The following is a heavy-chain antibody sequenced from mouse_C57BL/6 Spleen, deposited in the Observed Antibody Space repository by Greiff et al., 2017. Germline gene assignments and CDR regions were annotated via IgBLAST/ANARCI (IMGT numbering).Heavy chain of an antibody. CDR1: GFSLTSYG. CDR3: ARHFNTDYAMDY. V-gene: IGHV2-6-1*01. D-gene: IGHD1-1*01. J-gene: IGHJ4*01. CDR2: IWSDGST. Sequence: QVQLKQSGPGLVAPSQSLSITCTVSGFSLTSYGVHWVRQPPGKGLEWLVVIWSDGSTTYNSALKSRLSISKDNSKSQIFLIMNSLQTDDTAMYYCARHFNTDYAMDYWGQGTSVTVSS.